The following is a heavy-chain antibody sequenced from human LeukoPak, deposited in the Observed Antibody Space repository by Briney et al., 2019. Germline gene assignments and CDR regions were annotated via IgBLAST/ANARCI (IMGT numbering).Heavy chain of an antibody. CDR3: AKQGRDWLRDYYYYMDV. J-gene: IGHJ6*03. D-gene: IGHD3-9*01. Sequence: GGSLRLSCAASGFTFDDYAMHWVRQAPGKGLEWVSTISGSGGNTYSADSVKGRFTISRDNSKNTLYLQMNSLRAEDTAVYYCAKQGRDWLRDYYYYMDVWGKGTTVTISS. CDR1: GFTFDDYA. V-gene: IGHV3-23*01. CDR2: ISGSGGNT.